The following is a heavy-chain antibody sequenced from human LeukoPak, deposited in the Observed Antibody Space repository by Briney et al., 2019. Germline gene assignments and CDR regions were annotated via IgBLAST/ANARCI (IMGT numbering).Heavy chain of an antibody. D-gene: IGHD4-17*01. CDR3: ARSYGDYITGAYAFDV. CDR2: FYYSGSA. V-gene: IGHV4-39*01. J-gene: IGHJ3*01. CDR1: GGSITNNNYY. Sequence: SETLSLTCTVSGGSITNNNYYWAWIRQPPGKGLEWIGNFYYSGSAYYRPSLKSRVTISVDTSKNQFSLKLSSVTAADTAVYYCARSYGDYITGAYAFDVWGQGTMVTVSS.